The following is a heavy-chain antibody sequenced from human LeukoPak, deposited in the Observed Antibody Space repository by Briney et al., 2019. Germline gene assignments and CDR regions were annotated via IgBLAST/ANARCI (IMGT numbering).Heavy chain of an antibody. CDR1: GYTFTSYG. CDR2: ISAYNGNT. V-gene: IGHV1-18*01. J-gene: IGHJ3*02. D-gene: IGHD1-1*01. Sequence: GASVKVSCKASGYTFTSYGISWVRQAPGQGLEWMGWISAYNGNTKYAQKLQGRVTTTTDTSTSTAYMELRSLRSDDTAVYYCAREDDNSYDAFDIWSQGTMVTVSS. CDR3: AREDDNSYDAFDI.